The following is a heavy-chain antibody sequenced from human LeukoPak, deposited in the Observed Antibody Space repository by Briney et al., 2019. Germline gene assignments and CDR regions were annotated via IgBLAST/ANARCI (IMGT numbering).Heavy chain of an antibody. Sequence: GGSLRLSCVASGFTFSSHSMNWVRQAPGKGLEWVSSISSSSSYIFYADSVKGRFTISRDNARNSVYLQMNSLRAEDTAVYYCAELGITMIGGVWGKGTTVTISS. D-gene: IGHD3-10*02. J-gene: IGHJ6*04. CDR3: AELGITMIGGV. CDR2: ISSSSSYI. CDR1: GFTFSSHS. V-gene: IGHV3-21*01.